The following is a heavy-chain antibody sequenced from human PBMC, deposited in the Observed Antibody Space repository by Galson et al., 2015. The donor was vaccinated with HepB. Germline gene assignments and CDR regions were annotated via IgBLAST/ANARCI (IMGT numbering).Heavy chain of an antibody. D-gene: IGHD5-18*01. CDR3: AKDPSSQVTFIDY. CDR1: GFTFSSYA. CDR2: ISGSGGST. Sequence: SLRLSCAASGFTFSSYAMSWVRQAPGKGLEWVSAISGSGGSTFYADSVKGRFTISRDNSKNTLYLQMNSLRAEDTAVYYCAKDPSSQVTFIDYWGQGTLVTVSS. V-gene: IGHV3-23*01. J-gene: IGHJ4*02.